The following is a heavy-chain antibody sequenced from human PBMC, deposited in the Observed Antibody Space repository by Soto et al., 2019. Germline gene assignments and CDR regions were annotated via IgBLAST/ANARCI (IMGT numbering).Heavy chain of an antibody. V-gene: IGHV1-2*02. J-gene: IGHJ4*02. Sequence: QVQLVQSGAEVKKPGASVKVSCKASGYTFTGYYMHWVRQAPGQGLEWMGWINPNSGGTNYAQKFQGRVTMTRDTSISTAYMELSRLRSEDTAVYYCARDRRGYYYDNTGYFDYWGQGTLVTVSS. CDR3: ARDRRGYYYDNTGYFDY. CDR2: INPNSGGT. CDR1: GYTFTGYY. D-gene: IGHD3-22*01.